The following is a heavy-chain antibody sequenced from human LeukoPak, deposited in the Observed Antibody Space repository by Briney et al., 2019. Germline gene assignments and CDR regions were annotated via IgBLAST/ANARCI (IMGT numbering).Heavy chain of an antibody. D-gene: IGHD4-11*01. Sequence: GESLRLSCAASGFTFSTYSMNWLRLAPGKGLEWVAVISYDGSNKYYADSVKGRFTISRDNSKNTLYLQMNSLRAEDTAVYYCARAVPTYTVTTRSDAFDIWGQGTMVTVSS. J-gene: IGHJ3*02. CDR2: ISYDGSNK. CDR3: ARAVPTYTVTTRSDAFDI. V-gene: IGHV3-30*03. CDR1: GFTFSTYS.